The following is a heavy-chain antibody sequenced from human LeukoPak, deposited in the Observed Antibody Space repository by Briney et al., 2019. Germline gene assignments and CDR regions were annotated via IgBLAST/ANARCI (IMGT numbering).Heavy chain of an antibody. V-gene: IGHV3-48*03. D-gene: IGHD6-13*01. J-gene: IGHJ4*02. CDR2: ISSSGSTI. CDR3: ARDWRSSSWYVRLDY. CDR1: GFTFSSYG. Sequence: PGGSLRLSCAASGFTFSSYGMNWVRQAPGKGLEWVSYISSSGSTIYYADSVKGRFTISRDNAKNSLYLQMNSLRAEDTAVYYCARDWRSSSWYVRLDYWGQGTLVTVSS.